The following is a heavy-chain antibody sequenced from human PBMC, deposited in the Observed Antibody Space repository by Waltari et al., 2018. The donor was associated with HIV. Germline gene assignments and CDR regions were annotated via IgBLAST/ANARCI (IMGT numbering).Heavy chain of an antibody. CDR2: ISGSGGST. D-gene: IGHD2-2*01. Sequence: EVQLLESGGGLVQPGGSLRLSCAASGFTFSSYAMSWVRQAPGKGLEWVSAISGSGGSTDYADSVKGRFTISRDNSKNTLYLQMNSLRAEDTAVYYCAKRGYIVVVPAAVDYWGQGTLVTVSS. CDR3: AKRGYIVVVPAAVDY. CDR1: GFTFSSYA. J-gene: IGHJ4*02. V-gene: IGHV3-23*01.